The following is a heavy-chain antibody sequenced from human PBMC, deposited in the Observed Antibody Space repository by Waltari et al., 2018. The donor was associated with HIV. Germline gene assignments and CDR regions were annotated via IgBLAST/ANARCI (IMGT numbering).Heavy chain of an antibody. CDR2: VDPANGEA. D-gene: IGHD1-1*01. Sequence: EAQMVQSGAEVKKPGSTMRISCKTSGYKFNKFDIHWVQQAPGKGLEWMGLVDPANGEAVYAERFQGRLTISADTSTDTGYLYLTSLTSDDSGVYFCAAGQQFWGQGTLVTVSS. V-gene: IGHV1-69-2*01. CDR1: GYKFNKFD. J-gene: IGHJ4*02. CDR3: AAGQQF.